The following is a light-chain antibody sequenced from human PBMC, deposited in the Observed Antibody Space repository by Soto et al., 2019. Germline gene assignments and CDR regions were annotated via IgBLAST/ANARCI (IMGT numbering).Light chain of an antibody. CDR2: DVS. V-gene: IGKV3-20*01. Sequence: IVLTQSPGTLSLSPGERATLSCRASQSVSGTYLAWYQQKPDQAPRLLIYDVSSRATGIPDRFSGSGSGADFTLTISRLEPEDFAVYYCQQYGTSPLTFGQGTRLEIK. CDR1: QSVSGTY. J-gene: IGKJ5*01. CDR3: QQYGTSPLT.